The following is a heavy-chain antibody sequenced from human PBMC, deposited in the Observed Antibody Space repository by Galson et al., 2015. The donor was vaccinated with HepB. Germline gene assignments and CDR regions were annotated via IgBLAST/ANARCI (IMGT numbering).Heavy chain of an antibody. Sequence: SVKVSCKASGGTFSSYAISWVRQAPGQGLEWMGRIIPILGIANYAQKFQGRVTITADKSTSTAYMELSSLRSEDTAVYYCARDRISEPDPYYYDSSGLPTSRYYFDYWGQGTLVTVSS. D-gene: IGHD3-22*01. V-gene: IGHV1-69*04. J-gene: IGHJ4*02. CDR3: ARDRISEPDPYYYDSSGLPTSRYYFDY. CDR2: IIPILGIA. CDR1: GGTFSSYA.